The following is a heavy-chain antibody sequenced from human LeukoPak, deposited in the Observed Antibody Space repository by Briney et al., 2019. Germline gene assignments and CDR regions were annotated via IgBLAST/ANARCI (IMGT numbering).Heavy chain of an antibody. J-gene: IGHJ6*04. Sequence: SETLSLTCTVSGGSISSYYWSWIRQPPGKGLEWIGYIYYSGSTNYNPSLKSRVTISVDTSKNRFSLKLSSVTAADTAVYYCARVSSSWYFYYYGMDVWGKGTTVTVSS. CDR3: ARVSSSWYFYYYGMDV. V-gene: IGHV4-59*01. CDR2: IYYSGST. D-gene: IGHD6-13*01. CDR1: GGSISSYY.